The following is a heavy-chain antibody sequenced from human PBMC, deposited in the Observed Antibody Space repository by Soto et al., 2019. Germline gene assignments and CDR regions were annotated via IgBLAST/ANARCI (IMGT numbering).Heavy chain of an antibody. J-gene: IGHJ5*02. CDR2: INPSDNST. CDR3: ARARSWFDP. Sequence: QVQLVQSGAEVKKPGASVKVSCKASGYTFTSYYMHWVRQAPGQGLEWMGVINPSDNSTTYAQKFQGRVTMTRDTSTSTVYMALTSLRSEDTAVYYCARARSWFDPWGQGTLVTVSS. CDR1: GYTFTSYY. V-gene: IGHV1-46*01.